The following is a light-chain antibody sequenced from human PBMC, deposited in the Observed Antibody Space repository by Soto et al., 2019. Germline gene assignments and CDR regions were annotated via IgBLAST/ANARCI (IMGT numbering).Light chain of an antibody. J-gene: IGLJ1*01. CDR3: SSYAGSINV. CDR1: SSDVGGYNY. CDR2: EVN. V-gene: IGLV2-8*01. Sequence: QSALTQPPSASGSPGQSVAISCTGTSSDVGGYNYVSWYQQHPGKAPKLMIYEVNKRPSGVPDRFSGSKSGNTASLTVSGLQAEDDADYYSSSYAGSINVFGTGTKVTVL.